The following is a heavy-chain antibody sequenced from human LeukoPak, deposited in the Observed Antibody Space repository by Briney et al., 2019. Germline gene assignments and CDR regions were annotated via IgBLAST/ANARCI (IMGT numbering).Heavy chain of an antibody. CDR3: ARVTTLGQFDS. J-gene: IGHJ4*02. D-gene: IGHD4-17*01. Sequence: GGSLRLSCAASGFTFSSYSMNWVRQAPGKGLEWVSYISSSSSTIYYADSVKGRFTISRDNAKNSLYLQMNSLRAEDTAVYYCARVTTLGQFDSWGQGTLVTVSS. CDR1: GFTFSSYS. V-gene: IGHV3-48*01. CDR2: ISSSSSTI.